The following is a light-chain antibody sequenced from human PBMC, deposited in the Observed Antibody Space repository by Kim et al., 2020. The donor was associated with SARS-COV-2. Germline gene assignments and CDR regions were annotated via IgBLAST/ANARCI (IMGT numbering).Light chain of an antibody. V-gene: IGLV1-51*01. CDR3: GTWDSSLSAAV. CDR1: SSNIGNNY. J-gene: IGLJ7*01. Sequence: GKKVTISCYGSSSNIGNNYVSWYQQLPGTAPKVLIYDNNKRPSGIPDRFSGSKSGTSATLGITGLQTGDEADYYCGTWDSSLSAAVFGGGTQLTVL. CDR2: DNN.